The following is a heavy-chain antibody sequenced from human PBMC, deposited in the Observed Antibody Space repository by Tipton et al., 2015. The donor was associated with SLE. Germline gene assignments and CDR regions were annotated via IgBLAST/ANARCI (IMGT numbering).Heavy chain of an antibody. J-gene: IGHJ2*01. CDR2: FYYSGGT. V-gene: IGHV4-59*11. D-gene: IGHD5-12*01. Sequence: QLVQSGPEVKPSETLSLICTVSGGSISSHYWTWIRQPPGKGLEWIGYFYYSGGTSYNPSLKSRVTISLDTSKSQFSLKLRSVTAADTAVYYYARAGTGVANTYWYFDLWGRGTLVTVSS. CDR3: ARAGTGVANTYWYFDL. CDR1: GGSISSHY.